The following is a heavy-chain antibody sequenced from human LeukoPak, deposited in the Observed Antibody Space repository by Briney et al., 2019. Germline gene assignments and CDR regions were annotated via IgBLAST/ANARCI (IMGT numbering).Heavy chain of an antibody. CDR3: ARNPTYLSGWYDY. V-gene: IGHV4-59*01. Sequence: SETLSLTCTVSGGSISSYYWSWIRQPPGKGLEWIGYIYYSGSTNYNPSLKSRVTISVDTSKNQFSLKLSSVTAADTAVYYCARNPTYLSGWYDYWGQGTLVTVSS. CDR2: IYYSGST. CDR1: GGSISSYY. J-gene: IGHJ4*02. D-gene: IGHD6-19*01.